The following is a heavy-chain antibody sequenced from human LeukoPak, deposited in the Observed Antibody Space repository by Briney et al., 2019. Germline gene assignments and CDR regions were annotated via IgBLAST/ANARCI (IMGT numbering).Heavy chain of an antibody. D-gene: IGHD3-10*01. CDR1: GFTFSSYE. V-gene: IGHV3-48*03. CDR3: ARDRGRA. J-gene: IGHJ4*02. CDR2: ISSTSSTI. Sequence: GGSLRLSCAASGFTFSSYEMNWVPQAPGKGLEWVSYISSTSSTIYYADSVKGRFTISRDNAKNSLYLQMNSLRADDTAIYYCARDRGRAWGQGTLVTVSS.